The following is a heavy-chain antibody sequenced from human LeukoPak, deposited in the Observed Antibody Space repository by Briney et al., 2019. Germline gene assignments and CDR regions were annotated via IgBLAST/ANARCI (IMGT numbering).Heavy chain of an antibody. CDR2: IYTSGST. V-gene: IGHV4-4*07. CDR3: ARDLYSSSWSWFDP. D-gene: IGHD6-13*01. CDR1: GGSISSYY. Sequence: SGTLSLTCTVSGGSISSYYWSWIRQPAGKGLEWIGRIYTSGSTNYNPSLKSRVTMSVDTSKNQFSLKLSSVTAADTAVYYCARDLYSSSWSWFDPWGQGTLVTVSS. J-gene: IGHJ5*02.